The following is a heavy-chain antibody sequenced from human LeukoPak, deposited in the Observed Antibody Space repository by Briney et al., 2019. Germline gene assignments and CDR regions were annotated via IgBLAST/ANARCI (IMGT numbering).Heavy chain of an antibody. Sequence: GGSLRLSCAASGFTFSSYGMHWVRQAPGKGLEWVAVISYDGSNKYYADSVKGRFTISRDNSKNTLYLQMNSLRTEDTAVYFCAKDDAWLRYACWGPGTLVTVSS. D-gene: IGHD5-12*01. V-gene: IGHV3-30*18. CDR1: GFTFSSYG. CDR3: AKDDAWLRYAC. CDR2: ISYDGSNK. J-gene: IGHJ4*02.